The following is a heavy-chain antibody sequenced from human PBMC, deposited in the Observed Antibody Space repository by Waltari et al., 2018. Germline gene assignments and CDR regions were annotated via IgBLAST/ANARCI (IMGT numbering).Heavy chain of an antibody. J-gene: IGHJ3*02. CDR2: SYHSGST. V-gene: IGHV4-38-2*02. D-gene: IGHD5-18*01. CDR1: GYSISSGYY. CDR3: AREHGYRSAFDI. Sequence: QVQLQESGPGLVKPSETLSLTCAVSGYSISSGYYWGWIRQPPGKGLEWIGSSYHSGSTYYNPSRKSRVTISVDTSKNQFSLKLSSVTAADTAVYYCAREHGYRSAFDIWGQGTMVTVSS.